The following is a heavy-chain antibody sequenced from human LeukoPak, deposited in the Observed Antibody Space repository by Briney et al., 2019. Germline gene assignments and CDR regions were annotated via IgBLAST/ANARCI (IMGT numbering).Heavy chain of an antibody. D-gene: IGHD5-18*01. Sequence: PGGSLRLSCAASGFTFSNYAMSWGRHAPGKGLEWVSAISGSGGRTYYADSVKGRFTISRDNSKDTLYLQMNSLRTEDTAVYYCARIQVDTAMNHDAFDIWGQGTMVTVSS. CDR2: ISGSGGRT. V-gene: IGHV3-23*01. J-gene: IGHJ3*02. CDR3: ARIQVDTAMNHDAFDI. CDR1: GFTFSNYA.